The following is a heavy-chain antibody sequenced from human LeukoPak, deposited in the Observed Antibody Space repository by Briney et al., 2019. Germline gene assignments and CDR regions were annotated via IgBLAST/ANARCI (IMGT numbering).Heavy chain of an antibody. CDR2: INPHNGDA. CDR1: GYTFIGYY. D-gene: IGHD4-17*01. V-gene: IGHV1-2*02. Sequence: ASVKVSCKASGYTFIGYYLHWVRQAPGQGLEWMGWINPHNGDANYAQKFQGRVTMTRDTSISTAYMELSRLRSDDTAVYYCRTDRYGDYGDYIDYWGQGTLVTVSS. CDR3: RTDRYGDYGDYIDY. J-gene: IGHJ4*02.